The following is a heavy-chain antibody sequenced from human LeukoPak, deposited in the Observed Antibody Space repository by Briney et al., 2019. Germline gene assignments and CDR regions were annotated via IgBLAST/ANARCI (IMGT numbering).Heavy chain of an antibody. CDR1: GFALSTYW. D-gene: IGHD5-12*01. CDR3: GRNRGYDALDY. Sequence: GGSLRLSCVASGFALSTYWMDWVRQAPGKGPVWISHISGDGSRTSYADSVKGRFTIFRDNAKNTLYLQMNSLRAEDTAVYYCGRNRGYDALDYWGQGTLVTLSS. CDR2: ISGDGSRT. V-gene: IGHV3-74*01. J-gene: IGHJ4*02.